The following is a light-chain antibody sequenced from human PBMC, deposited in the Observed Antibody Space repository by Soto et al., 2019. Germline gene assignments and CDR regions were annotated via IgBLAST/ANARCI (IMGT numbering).Light chain of an antibody. V-gene: IGKV3D-20*01. CDR3: QQYGSSLIP. CDR1: QTVSSTY. Sequence: EIVLTQSPATLSLSPGERATLSCGASQTVSSTYSAWYQHKPGLAPRLLIYDASSRATGIPDRFSGSVSGTDFTLIISRLEPEDFAVYYCQQYGSSLIPFGQGTRLDIK. CDR2: DAS. J-gene: IGKJ5*01.